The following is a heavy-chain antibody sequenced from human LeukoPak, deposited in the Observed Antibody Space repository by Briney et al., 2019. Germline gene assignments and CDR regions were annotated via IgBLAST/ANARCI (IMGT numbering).Heavy chain of an antibody. D-gene: IGHD6-19*01. CDR2: IYHSGST. CDR1: GGSISTYY. V-gene: IGHV4-59*01. Sequence: SETLSLTCTVSGGSISTYYWSWIRQPPGKGLEWIGYIYHSGSTNYNPSLKSRVTISVDTSQNQFYLKLSSVTAADTAVYYCAKDQLAVAGTRMDYWGQGTLVTVSS. CDR3: AKDQLAVAGTRMDY. J-gene: IGHJ4*02.